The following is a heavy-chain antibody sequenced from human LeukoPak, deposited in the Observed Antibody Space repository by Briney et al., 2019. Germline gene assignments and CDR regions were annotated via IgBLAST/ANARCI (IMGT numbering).Heavy chain of an antibody. V-gene: IGHV3-20*01. D-gene: IGHD6-13*01. Sequence: PGGSLRLSCAASGLIFSSYWMSWVRQAPGKGLEWVSGINWNGGSTGYADSVKGRFTISRDNAKNSLYLQMNSLRAEDTALYHCARDLRYSSSWSAFGYWGQGTLVTVSS. CDR3: ARDLRYSSSWSAFGY. CDR2: INWNGGST. J-gene: IGHJ4*02. CDR1: GLIFSSYW.